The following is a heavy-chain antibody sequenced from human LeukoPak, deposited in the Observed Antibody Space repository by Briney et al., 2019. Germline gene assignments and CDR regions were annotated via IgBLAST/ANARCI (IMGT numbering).Heavy chain of an antibody. Sequence: PGGSLRLSCAASGFTFDDYGMSWVRQAPGKGLEWVSGINWNGGSAGYADSVEGRFTISRDNAKNSLYLQMNSLRAEDTALYYCARGISVMITFGGANDYWGQGTLVTVSS. D-gene: IGHD3-16*01. CDR2: INWNGGSA. J-gene: IGHJ4*02. CDR3: ARGISVMITFGGANDY. V-gene: IGHV3-20*04. CDR1: GFTFDDYG.